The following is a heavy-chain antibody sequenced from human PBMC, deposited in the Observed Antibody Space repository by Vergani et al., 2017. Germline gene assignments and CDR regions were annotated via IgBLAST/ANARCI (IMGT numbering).Heavy chain of an antibody. D-gene: IGHD2-21*01. J-gene: IGHJ4*02. V-gene: IGHV5-51*01. Sequence: EVMLVQSGAEVKKPGESLKISCKYSESSFISNEIAWVRQMSGKGLQWMGNINPIDSKIAYSPSFQGQAIMLPDKSITTAYLQWRSLKASDTAIYYCTRHVPCGDSACLHFDHWGQGTQVTVSS. CDR2: INPIDSKI. CDR1: ESSFISNE. CDR3: TRHVPCGDSACLHFDH.